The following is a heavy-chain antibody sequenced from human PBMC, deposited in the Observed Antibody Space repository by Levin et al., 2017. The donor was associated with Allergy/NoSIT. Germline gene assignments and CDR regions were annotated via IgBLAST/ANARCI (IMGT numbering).Heavy chain of an antibody. CDR1: GYTFTNYD. CDR3: ATQKWERLRSYSYYGMDV. CDR2: MNPNSGNT. V-gene: IGHV1-8*01. J-gene: IGHJ6*02. D-gene: IGHD1-26*01. Sequence: ASVKVSCKASGYTFTNYDINWVRQATGQGLEWMGWMNPNSGNTGYAQKVQGRVTLTRTSSISTAYMELSSLTSEDTAVYYCATQKWERLRSYSYYGMDVWGQGTTVTVSS.